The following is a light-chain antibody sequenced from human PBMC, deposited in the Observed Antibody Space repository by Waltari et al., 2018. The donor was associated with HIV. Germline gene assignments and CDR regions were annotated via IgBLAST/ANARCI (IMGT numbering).Light chain of an antibody. CDR2: DAS. CDR1: QSVRNY. V-gene: IGKV3-11*01. J-gene: IGKJ5*01. CDR3: QKRSNRIT. Sequence: ENVLTQSPATLSLSPGDRATLSCRASQSVRNYFAWFQQKPGQPPRLLIYDASNRATGVPDRFSGGGSVTDFTLTVSSLEPKDCAVYYCQKRSNRITFGQGTRLEIK.